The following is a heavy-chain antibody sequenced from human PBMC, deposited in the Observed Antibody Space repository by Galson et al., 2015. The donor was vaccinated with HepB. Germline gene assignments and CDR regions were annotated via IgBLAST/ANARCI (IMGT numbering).Heavy chain of an antibody. V-gene: IGHV1-18*01. J-gene: IGHJ6*02. CDR2: ISAYNGNT. D-gene: IGHD2-15*01. CDR1: GYTFTSYG. Sequence: SVKVSCKASGYTFTSYGISWVRQAPGQGLEWMGWISAYNGNTNCAQKLQGRVTMTTDTSTSTAYMELRSLRSDDTAVYYCARAPAVVVAAYGYYYGMDVWGQGTTVTVSS. CDR3: ARAPAVVVAAYGYYYGMDV.